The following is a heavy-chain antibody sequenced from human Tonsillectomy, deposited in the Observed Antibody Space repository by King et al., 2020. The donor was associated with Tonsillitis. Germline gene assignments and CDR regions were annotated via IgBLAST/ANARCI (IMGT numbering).Heavy chain of an antibody. Sequence: QLQESGPGLVKSSETLSLTCTVSGGSISSYYWSWIRQPPGKGLEWIGYIHYSGSTNYNPSLKSRVTISVDTSKNQFSLKLSSVTAADTAVYYCAKHSGGNHDVFDNWGQGTVVTVS. CDR2: IHYSGST. CDR3: AKHSGGNHDVFDN. J-gene: IGHJ3*02. V-gene: IGHV4-59*08. D-gene: IGHD3-10*01. CDR1: GGSISSYY.